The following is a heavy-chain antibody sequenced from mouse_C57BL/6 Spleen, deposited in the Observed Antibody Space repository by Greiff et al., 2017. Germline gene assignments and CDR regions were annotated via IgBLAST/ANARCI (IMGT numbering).Heavy chain of an antibody. CDR1: GYTFTDYE. Sequence: ESGAELVRPGASVTLSCKASGYTFTDYEMHWVKQTPVHGLEWIGAIDPETGGTAYNQKFKGKAILTADKSSSTAYMELRSLTSEDSAVYYCTPHYYGSSPWYFDVWGTGTTVTVSS. CDR2: IDPETGGT. D-gene: IGHD1-1*01. J-gene: IGHJ1*03. V-gene: IGHV1-15*01. CDR3: TPHYYGSSPWYFDV.